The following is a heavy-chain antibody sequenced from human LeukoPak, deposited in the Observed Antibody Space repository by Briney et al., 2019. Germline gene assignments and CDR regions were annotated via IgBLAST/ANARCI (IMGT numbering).Heavy chain of an antibody. V-gene: IGHV7-4-1*02. CDR3: ARMALTYYYDSSGPNYYYGMDV. Sequence: GASVKVSCKASGYTFTSYAMNWVRQAPGQGLEWMGWINTNTGNPTYAQGFTGRFVFSLDTSVSTAYLQISSLKAEDTAVHYCARMALTYYYDSSGPNYYYGMDVWGQGTTVTVSS. D-gene: IGHD3-22*01. CDR1: GYTFTSYA. J-gene: IGHJ6*02. CDR2: INTNTGNP.